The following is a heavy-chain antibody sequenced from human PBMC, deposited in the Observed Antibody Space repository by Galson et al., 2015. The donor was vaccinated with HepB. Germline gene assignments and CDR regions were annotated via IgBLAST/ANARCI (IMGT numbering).Heavy chain of an antibody. Sequence: SLRLSCAVSGFDFSTYNMNWVRQAPGKGLEWISYISTSSRTKYYADSVRGRFAISRDNAKNLMFLQMDSLRVDDTAVYYCAREPPLYGGDSFFFWGQGALVSVSS. CDR1: GFDFSTYN. V-gene: IGHV3-48*01. CDR2: ISTSSRTK. J-gene: IGHJ4*02. D-gene: IGHD4-23*01. CDR3: AREPPLYGGDSFFF.